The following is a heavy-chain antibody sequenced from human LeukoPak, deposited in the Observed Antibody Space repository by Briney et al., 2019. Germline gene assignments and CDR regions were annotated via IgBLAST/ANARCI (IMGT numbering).Heavy chain of an antibody. CDR1: GFTFSSYG. Sequence: GRSLRLSCAASGFTFSSYGMHWVRQAPGKGLEWVAFIRYDGSNKYYADSVKGRFTISRDNSKNTLYLQMNSLRAEDTAVYYCAKVKRYYYDSSGFDFDYWGQGTLVTVSS. J-gene: IGHJ4*02. V-gene: IGHV3-30*02. D-gene: IGHD3-22*01. CDR3: AKVKRYYYDSSGFDFDY. CDR2: IRYDGSNK.